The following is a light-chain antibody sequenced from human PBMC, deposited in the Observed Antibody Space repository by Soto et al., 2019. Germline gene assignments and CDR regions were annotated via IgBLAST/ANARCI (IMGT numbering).Light chain of an antibody. V-gene: IGKV3D-11*01. CDR1: QGVSSF. Sequence: VLTQSPDTLSLSPGERATLSCRASQGVSSFLAWCQRKPGQAPRLLIYDAPNRATGIPARFSGSGPGTYFTLTISSLEPEDFALYYCQHRSNWHGLTVGGGTKVDIK. J-gene: IGKJ4*01. CDR3: QHRSNWHGLT. CDR2: DAP.